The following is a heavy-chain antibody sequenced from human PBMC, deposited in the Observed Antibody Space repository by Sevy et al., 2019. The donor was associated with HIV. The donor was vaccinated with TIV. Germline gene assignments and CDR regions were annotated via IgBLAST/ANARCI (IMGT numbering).Heavy chain of an antibody. V-gene: IGHV3-48*02. CDR2: ISSSSSTI. D-gene: IGHD1-26*01. Sequence: GGSLRLSCAASGFTFSSYSMNWVRQAPGKGLEWVSYISSSSSTIYHADSVKGRFTISRDNAKNSLYLQMNSLRDEDTAVYYCARERGTGLWERYSGSYYSTSYGMDVWGQGTTVTVSS. J-gene: IGHJ6*02. CDR3: ARERGTGLWERYSGSYYSTSYGMDV. CDR1: GFTFSSYS.